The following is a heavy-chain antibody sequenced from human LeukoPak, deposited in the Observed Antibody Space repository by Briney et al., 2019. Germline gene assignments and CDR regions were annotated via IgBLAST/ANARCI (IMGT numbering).Heavy chain of an antibody. D-gene: IGHD6-13*01. CDR1: GYTFTSYD. Sequence: ASVKAFGKASGYTFTSYDINLVRQATGQGPEWMGWMNPNSGNTGYAQKFQGRVTMTRNTSKSTDYMELSSMRSEDTAVYYCARGAYSNHVGWFDPWGQGTLVTVSS. CDR2: MNPNSGNT. CDR3: ARGAYSNHVGWFDP. J-gene: IGHJ5*02. V-gene: IGHV1-8*01.